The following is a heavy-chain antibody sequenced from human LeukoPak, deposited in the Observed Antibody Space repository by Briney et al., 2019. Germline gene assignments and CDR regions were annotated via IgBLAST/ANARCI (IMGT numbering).Heavy chain of an antibody. CDR1: GFTFSSYW. CDR3: ARQEGYSGYRGYFDY. V-gene: IGHV4-59*08. CDR2: IYYSGST. Sequence: GSLRLSCAASGFTFSSYWMHWVRQAPGKGLEWIGYIYYSGSTNYNPSLKSRVTISVDTSKNQFSLKLSSVTAADTAVYYCARQEGYSGYRGYFDYWGQGTLVTVSS. D-gene: IGHD5-12*01. J-gene: IGHJ4*02.